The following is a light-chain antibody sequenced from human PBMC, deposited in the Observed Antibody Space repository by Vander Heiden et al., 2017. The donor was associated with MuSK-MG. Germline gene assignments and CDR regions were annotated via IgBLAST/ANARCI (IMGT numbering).Light chain of an antibody. CDR3: QQYNKLPLT. J-gene: IGKJ4*01. CDR1: QGTSKY. Sequence: DIQLTQPPSLSASVGDRVTITCQASQGTSKYLNWYQQKPGKAPKLLIYDASNLQVGVPSRFSGRGSGTSFIFVISSLQTEDVATYYCQQYNKLPLTFGGWTKVEIK. CDR2: DAS. V-gene: IGKV1-33*01.